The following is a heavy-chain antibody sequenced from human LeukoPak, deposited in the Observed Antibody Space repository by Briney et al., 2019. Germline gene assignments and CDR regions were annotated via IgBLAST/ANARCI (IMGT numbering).Heavy chain of an antibody. D-gene: IGHD1-26*01. Sequence: QAGGSLRLSCAASGFTFSSYAMSWVRQAPEKGLEWVSTISGSGGSTYYADSVKGRFTISRDNSKNTLYLQMNSLRAEDTAVYYCYSGSYLDYWGQGTLVTVSS. J-gene: IGHJ4*02. V-gene: IGHV3-23*01. CDR3: YSGSYLDY. CDR2: ISGSGGST. CDR1: GFTFSSYA.